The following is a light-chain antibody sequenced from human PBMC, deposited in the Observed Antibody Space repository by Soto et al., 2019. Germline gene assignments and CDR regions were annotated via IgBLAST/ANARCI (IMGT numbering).Light chain of an antibody. J-gene: IGKJ1*01. Sequence: ELVMTQSPATLSVSPGERATLSCRASQSVSSNLAWYQQKPGQAPRLLIYGASTRATGIPARFSGSGSGTDFTLTISSLQSEDFAVYHCQQYNNWPPGTFGQGTKVEIK. CDR2: GAS. CDR3: QQYNNWPPGT. CDR1: QSVSSN. V-gene: IGKV3-15*01.